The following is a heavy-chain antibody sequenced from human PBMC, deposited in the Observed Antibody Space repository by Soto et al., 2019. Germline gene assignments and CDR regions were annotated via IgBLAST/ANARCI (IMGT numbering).Heavy chain of an antibody. CDR1: GFTFSSYN. CDR3: AREPRYYYGMDV. J-gene: IGHJ6*02. V-gene: IGHV3-48*02. Sequence: EVQLVESGGGLVQPGGSLRLSCAAFGFTFSSYNMNWVRQAPGKGLEWVSYISSGSSTIYYADSVKGRFTISRDNAKNSLYLQMNSLRDEDTAVYYCAREPRYYYGMDVWGQGTTVTVSS. CDR2: ISSGSSTI.